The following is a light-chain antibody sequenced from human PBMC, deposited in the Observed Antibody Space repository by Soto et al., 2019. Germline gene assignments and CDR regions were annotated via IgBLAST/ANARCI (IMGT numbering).Light chain of an antibody. Sequence: DIQMTQSPSSLSASVGDRVTITCQASQDISNYLNWYQQKPGKAPKLLIYDASNLETGVPSMFSGSGSGTEFTLTISSLQPDDFATYYCQHYNSYSEAFGQGTKVDIK. J-gene: IGKJ1*01. CDR1: QDISNY. CDR3: QHYNSYSEA. V-gene: IGKV1-33*01. CDR2: DAS.